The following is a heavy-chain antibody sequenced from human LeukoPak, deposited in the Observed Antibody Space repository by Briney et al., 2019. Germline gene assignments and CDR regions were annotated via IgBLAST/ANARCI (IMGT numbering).Heavy chain of an antibody. D-gene: IGHD6-19*01. J-gene: IGHJ4*02. CDR1: GYSFTSYW. CDR3: ARHRPYSSGSYYFDY. CDR2: IYPGDSDT. V-gene: IGHV5-51*07. Sequence: GESLKISCKGSGYSFTSYWIGWVHQMPGKGLEWMGIIYPGDSDTRYSPSFQGQVTISADKSISTAYLQWSSLKASDTAMYYCARHRPYSSGSYYFDYWGQGTLVTVSS.